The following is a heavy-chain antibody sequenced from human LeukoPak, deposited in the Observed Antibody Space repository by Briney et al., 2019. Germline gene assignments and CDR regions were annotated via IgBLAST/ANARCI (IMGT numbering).Heavy chain of an antibody. J-gene: IGHJ3*02. CDR2: IYPGDSDT. CDR3: ARPVVPAAPDGAFDI. Sequence: GESLKISCKGSGYSFTSYWIGWVRQMPGKGLEWMGIIYPGDSDTRYSPSFQGQVTISADKSISTAYLQWSSLKASDTAMYYCARPVVPAAPDGAFDIWGQGTMVTGSS. D-gene: IGHD2-2*01. V-gene: IGHV5-51*01. CDR1: GYSFTSYW.